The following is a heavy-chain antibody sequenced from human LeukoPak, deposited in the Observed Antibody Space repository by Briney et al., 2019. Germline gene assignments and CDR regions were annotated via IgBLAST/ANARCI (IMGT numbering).Heavy chain of an antibody. CDR1: GFTFSSYA. V-gene: IGHV3-23*01. CDR3: AKAVAVARYAQLDY. Sequence: GGSLRLSCAASGFTFSSYAMSWVRQAPGKELEWVSAISGSGGSTYYADSVKGRFTISRDNSKNTLYLQMNSLRAEDTAVYYCAKAVAVARYAQLDYWGQGTLVTVSS. CDR2: ISGSGGST. D-gene: IGHD6-19*01. J-gene: IGHJ4*02.